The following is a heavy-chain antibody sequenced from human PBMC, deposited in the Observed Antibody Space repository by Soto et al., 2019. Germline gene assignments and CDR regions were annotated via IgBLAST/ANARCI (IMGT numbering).Heavy chain of an antibody. CDR2: INHSGST. V-gene: IGHV4-34*01. D-gene: IGHD3-3*01. CDR3: AKRRERYYDFWSARAPSWFDP. Sequence: SETLSLTCAVYGRSFSGYYWSWIRQPPGKGLEWIGEINHSGSTNYNPSLKSRVTISVDTSKNQFSLKLSSVTAADTAAYYCAKRRERYYDFWSARAPSWFDPWGQGTLVTVSS. CDR1: GRSFSGYY. J-gene: IGHJ5*02.